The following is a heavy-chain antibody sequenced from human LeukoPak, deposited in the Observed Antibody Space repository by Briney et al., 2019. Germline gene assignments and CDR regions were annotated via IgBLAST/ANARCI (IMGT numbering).Heavy chain of an antibody. CDR2: ISYDGSNK. V-gene: IGHV3-30*03. Sequence: GGSLRLSCAASGFTFSSYGMHWVRQAPGKGLGWVAVISYDGSNKYYADSVKGRFTISRDNSKNALYLQMNSLRAEDTAVYYCARDQEYSSSWYSAYYYYYGMDVWGQGTTVTVSS. J-gene: IGHJ6*02. CDR3: ARDQEYSSSWYSAYYYYYGMDV. D-gene: IGHD6-13*01. CDR1: GFTFSSYG.